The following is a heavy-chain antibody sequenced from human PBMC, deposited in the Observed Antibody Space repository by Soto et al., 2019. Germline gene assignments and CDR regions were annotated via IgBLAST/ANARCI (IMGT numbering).Heavy chain of an antibody. V-gene: IGHV3-30*18. CDR3: AKGEWEPAYYYYGMDV. D-gene: IGHD1-26*01. J-gene: IGHJ6*02. Sequence: GGSLRLSCAASGFTFSSYGMHWVRQAPGKGLEWVAVISYDGSNKYYADSVKGRFTISRDNSKNTLYLQMNSLRAEDTAVYYCAKGEWEPAYYYYGMDVWGQGTTVTVSS. CDR1: GFTFSSYG. CDR2: ISYDGSNK.